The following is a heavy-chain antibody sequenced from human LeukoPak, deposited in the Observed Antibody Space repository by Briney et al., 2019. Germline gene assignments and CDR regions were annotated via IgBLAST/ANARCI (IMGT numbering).Heavy chain of an antibody. CDR2: IYYSGTT. D-gene: IGHD3-22*01. V-gene: IGHV4-39*01. J-gene: IGHJ5*02. Sequence: PSETLSLTCSVSGGSISSSFYYWGWIRQPPGKGLESIGTIYYSGTTYQNPSLRSRVTISVDTSKNQFSLKLTSVTAADTAVYFCARGSGTFYYDSSGYLNYFDPWGQGTLVTVSS. CDR1: GGSISSSFYY. CDR3: ARGSGTFYYDSSGYLNYFDP.